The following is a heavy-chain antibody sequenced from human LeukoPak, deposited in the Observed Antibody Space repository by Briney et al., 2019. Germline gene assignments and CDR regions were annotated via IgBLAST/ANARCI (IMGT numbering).Heavy chain of an antibody. CDR2: INHSGST. V-gene: IGHV4-34*01. Sequence: SETLSLTCAVYGGSFSGYYWSWIRQPPGKGLEWIGEINHSGSTNYNPSLKGRVTISVDTSKNQFSLKLSSVTAADAAVYYCARAVVVTAHNWFDPWGQGTLVTVSS. J-gene: IGHJ5*02. D-gene: IGHD2-21*02. CDR1: GGSFSGYY. CDR3: ARAVVVTAHNWFDP.